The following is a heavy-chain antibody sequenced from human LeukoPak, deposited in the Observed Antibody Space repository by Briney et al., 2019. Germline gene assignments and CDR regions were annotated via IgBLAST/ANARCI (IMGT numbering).Heavy chain of an antibody. CDR3: ARDHRYAFDN. Sequence: AGGSLRLSCAASGFNFIDYSMNWVRQAPGKGLEWISYIGISSGKTKYADSVKGRFTISRDKARNSLYLQMNSLRVEDTAVYYCARDHRYAFDNWGHGTLVTVSS. J-gene: IGHJ4*01. CDR1: GFNFIDYS. V-gene: IGHV3-48*01. D-gene: IGHD5-12*01. CDR2: IGISSGKT.